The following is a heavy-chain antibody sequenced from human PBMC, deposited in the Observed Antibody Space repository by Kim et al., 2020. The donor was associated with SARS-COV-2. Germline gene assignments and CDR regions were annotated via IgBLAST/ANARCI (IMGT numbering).Heavy chain of an antibody. J-gene: IGHJ3*01. CDR2: ISGDSGSI. CDR3: AKKGNYQSDFLFSDAFDV. D-gene: IGHD3-9*01. CDR1: GFMFGAQG. V-gene: IGHV3-9*01. Sequence: GGSLRLSCVGSGFMFGAQGMHWVRQAPGKGLEWVSGISGDSGSISYAASVRGRFTISRDNAKNSLHLQMNSLRTEDTALYYCAKKGNYQSDFLFSDAFDVWGQGTMVTVSS.